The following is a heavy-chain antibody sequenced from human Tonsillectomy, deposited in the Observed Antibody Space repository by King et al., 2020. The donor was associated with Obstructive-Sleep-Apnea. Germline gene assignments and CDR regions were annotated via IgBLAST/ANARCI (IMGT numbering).Heavy chain of an antibody. J-gene: IGHJ3*01. Sequence: VQLVESGGGLVQPGGSLRLSCAGSGYTFSDYWMTWVRQAPGKGLEWVGNINRDGGFRKYVDSMRDRFTISRDNAKDSLYLQMSSLRDEDTAVYFCARDQDLWHNSAWLDAYDLWGQGTMVAVSS. CDR1: GYTFSDYW. CDR3: ARDQDLWHNSAWLDAYDL. CDR2: INRDGGFR. V-gene: IGHV3-7*03. D-gene: IGHD1/OR15-1a*01.